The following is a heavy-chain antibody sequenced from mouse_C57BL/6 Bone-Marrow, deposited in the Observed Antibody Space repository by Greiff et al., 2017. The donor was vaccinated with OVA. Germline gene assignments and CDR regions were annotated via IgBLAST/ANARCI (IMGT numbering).Heavy chain of an antibody. CDR3: ARYPLYWGFYAMDY. V-gene: IGHV1-26*01. CDR2: INPNNGGT. CDR1: GYTFTDYY. J-gene: IGHJ4*01. Sequence: EVQLQQSGPELVKPGASVKISCKASGYTFTDYYMNWVKQSHGKSLEWIGDINPNNGGTSYNQKFKGKATLTVDKSSSTAYMELRSLTSEDSAVDYCARYPLYWGFYAMDYWGQGTSVTVSS. D-gene: IGHD4-1*01.